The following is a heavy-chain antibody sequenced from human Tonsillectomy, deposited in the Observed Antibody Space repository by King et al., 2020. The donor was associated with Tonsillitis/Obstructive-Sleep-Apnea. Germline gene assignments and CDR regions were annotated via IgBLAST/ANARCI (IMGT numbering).Heavy chain of an antibody. V-gene: IGHV3-30*01. CDR3: ARERRIMITSGYEDAFDI. Sequence: VQLVESGGGVVQPGGSLRLSCAASGFTFSAYAMHWVRQAPGKGLEWVAVISYDGSNKYYADSVKGQFTISRDNSKNTLYLQMNSLRAEDTAVYYCARERRIMITSGYEDAFDIWGQGTMVTVSS. J-gene: IGHJ3*02. D-gene: IGHD3-16*01. CDR2: ISYDGSNK. CDR1: GFTFSAYA.